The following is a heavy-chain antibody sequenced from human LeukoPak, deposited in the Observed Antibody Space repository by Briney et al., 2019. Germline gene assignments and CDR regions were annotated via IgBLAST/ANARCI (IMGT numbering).Heavy chain of an antibody. V-gene: IGHV4-34*01. Sequence: SETLSLTCAVYGGSFSGYYWSWIRKPPGKGLEWIGEINHSGSTNYNPSLKSRVTISVDTSKNQFSLKLSSVTTADTAVYYCARMDIVVVPAATHSSYNWFDPWGQGTLVTASS. CDR3: ARMDIVVVPAATHSSYNWFDP. CDR1: GGSFSGYY. J-gene: IGHJ5*02. CDR2: INHSGST. D-gene: IGHD2-2*03.